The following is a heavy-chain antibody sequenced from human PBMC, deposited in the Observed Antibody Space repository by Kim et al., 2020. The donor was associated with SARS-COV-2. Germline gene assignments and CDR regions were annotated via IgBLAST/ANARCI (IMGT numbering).Heavy chain of an antibody. D-gene: IGHD4-4*01. J-gene: IGHJ6*02. CDR3: VKGSRAVTYYYGMDV. Sequence: DSVKTRFTISRDNSKNTLYLQMSSLRAEDTAVYYCVKGSRAVTYYYGMDVWGQGTTVTVSS. V-gene: IGHV3-64D*06.